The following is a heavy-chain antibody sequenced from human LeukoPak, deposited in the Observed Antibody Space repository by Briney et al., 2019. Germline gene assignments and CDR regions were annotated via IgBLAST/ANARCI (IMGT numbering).Heavy chain of an antibody. CDR1: GFTFSDYY. D-gene: IGHD2-21*01. Sequence: GGSLRLSCAASGFTFSDYYMSWIRQAPGKGLEWVSYISSSGSTIYYAGSVKGRFTISRDNAKNSLYLQMNSLTAEDTAVYYCARDECGGAFDIWGQGTMVTVSS. V-gene: IGHV3-11*04. J-gene: IGHJ3*02. CDR2: ISSSGSTI. CDR3: ARDECGGAFDI.